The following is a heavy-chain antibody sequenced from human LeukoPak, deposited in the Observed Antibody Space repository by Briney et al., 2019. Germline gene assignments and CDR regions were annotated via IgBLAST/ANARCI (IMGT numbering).Heavy chain of an antibody. Sequence: PSETLSLTCTVSGGSISSSSYYWGWIRQPPGKGLEWIGSIYYSGNTYYNPSLESRVTVSVDTSMNQFSLRLTSVSPAATAVYYCARDVSSASFTYYYYYMDVWGKGTTVTVSS. D-gene: IGHD3-16*01. CDR3: ARDVSSASFTYYYYYMDV. J-gene: IGHJ6*03. V-gene: IGHV4-39*07. CDR1: GGSISSSSYY. CDR2: IYYSGNT.